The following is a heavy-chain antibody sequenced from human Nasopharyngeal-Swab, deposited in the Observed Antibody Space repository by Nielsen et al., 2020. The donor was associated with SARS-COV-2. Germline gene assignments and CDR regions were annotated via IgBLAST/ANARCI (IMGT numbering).Heavy chain of an antibody. CDR1: GGSISSYY. V-gene: IGHV4-59*01. CDR2: IYYSGST. CDR3: ARGCSEYSSNCNEDYFDY. D-gene: IGHD6-13*01. J-gene: IGHJ4*02. Sequence: SETLSLTCTVSGGSISSYYWSWIRQPPGKGLEWIGYIYYSGSTNYNPSLKSRVTISVDTSKNQFSLKLSSVTAADTAVYYCARGCSEYSSNCNEDYFDYWGQGTLVTVSS.